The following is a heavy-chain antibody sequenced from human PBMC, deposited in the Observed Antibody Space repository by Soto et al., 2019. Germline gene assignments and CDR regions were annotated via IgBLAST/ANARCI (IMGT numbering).Heavy chain of an antibody. J-gene: IGHJ4*02. CDR1: GYTFPDYA. V-gene: IGHV1-3*04. CDR3: AKGSRMWTPDY. D-gene: IGHD2-21*01. Sequence: ASVKVSFKTSGYTFPDYAIYWVRQAPGQTLEWMGWISTGNGNTKFSQKFQGRVTITRDTSATTAYMELTSLRSEDTAVYYCAKGSRMWTPDYWGQGTLVTVSS. CDR2: ISTGNGNT.